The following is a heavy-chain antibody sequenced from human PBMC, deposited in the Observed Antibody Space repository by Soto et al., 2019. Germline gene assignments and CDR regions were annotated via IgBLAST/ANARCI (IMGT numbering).Heavy chain of an antibody. J-gene: IGHJ6*02. CDR2: ISYDGSNK. D-gene: IGHD3-3*01. CDR1: GFTFSSYA. V-gene: IGHV3-30-3*01. Sequence: GGSLRLSCAASGFTFSSYAMHWVRQAPGKGLEWVAVISYDGSNKYYADSVKGRFTISRDNSKNTLYPQMNSLRAEDTAVYYCARENFWSGFGPGLDVWGQGTTVTVSS. CDR3: ARENFWSGFGPGLDV.